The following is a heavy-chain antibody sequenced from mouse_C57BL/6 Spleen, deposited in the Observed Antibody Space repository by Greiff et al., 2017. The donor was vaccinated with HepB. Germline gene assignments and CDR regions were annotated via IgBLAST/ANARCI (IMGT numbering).Heavy chain of an antibody. CDR1: GYTFTSYW. CDR2: IYPSDSET. V-gene: IGHV1-61*01. D-gene: IGHD2-4*01. J-gene: IGHJ4*01. Sequence: QVHVKQSGAELVRPGSSVKLSCKASGYTFTSYWMDWVKQRPGQGLEWIGNIYPSDSETHYNQKFKDKATLTVDKSSSTTYMQLSSLTSEDSAVYYCARIYYDYDGDYAMDYWGQGTSVTVSS. CDR3: ARIYYDYDGDYAMDY.